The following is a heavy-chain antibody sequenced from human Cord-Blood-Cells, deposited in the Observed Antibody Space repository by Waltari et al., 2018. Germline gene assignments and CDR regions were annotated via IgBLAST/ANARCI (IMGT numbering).Heavy chain of an antibody. CDR2: IRYDGSNK. Sequence: QVQLVESGGGVVQPGGSLRLSCAASGFTLSSAGMHWVRQAPGKGLEWVAFIRYDGSNKYYADSVKGRFTISRDNSKNTLYLQMNSLRAEDTAVYYCAKETIFGVVLDYWGQGTLVTVSS. J-gene: IGHJ4*02. D-gene: IGHD3-3*01. CDR3: AKETIFGVVLDY. V-gene: IGHV3-30*02. CDR1: GFTLSSAG.